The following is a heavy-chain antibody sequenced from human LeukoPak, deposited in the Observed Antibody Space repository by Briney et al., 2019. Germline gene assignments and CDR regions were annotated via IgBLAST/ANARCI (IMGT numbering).Heavy chain of an antibody. V-gene: IGHV4-4*07. J-gene: IGHJ4*02. CDR2: IYSSGST. CDR1: SGSITSYY. CDR3: ARARGRLLLVDY. Sequence: PETLSLTCTVSSGSITSYYWNWIRQPAGKGLEWIGRIYSSGSTDYNPSLKSRVTMSVDTSKNQFSLNLSSVTAADSAVYYCARARGRLLLVDYWGQGTLVTVSS. D-gene: IGHD2-15*01.